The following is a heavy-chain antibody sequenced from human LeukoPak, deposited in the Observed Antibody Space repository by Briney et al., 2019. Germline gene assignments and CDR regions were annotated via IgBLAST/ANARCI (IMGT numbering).Heavy chain of an antibody. D-gene: IGHD1-26*01. V-gene: IGHV3-20*04. Sequence: GGSLRLSCAASGFTFDDYGMSWVRQAPGKGLEWVGGSNWNGGSTGYAASVKGRFTISRDNAKNSLYLQMNSLRAEDTALYYCARALGRYYYYYMDVWGKGTTVTVSS. CDR1: GFTFDDYG. J-gene: IGHJ6*03. CDR2: SNWNGGST. CDR3: ARALGRYYYYYMDV.